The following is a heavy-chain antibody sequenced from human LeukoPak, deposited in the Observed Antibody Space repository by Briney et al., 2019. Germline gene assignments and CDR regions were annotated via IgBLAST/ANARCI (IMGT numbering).Heavy chain of an antibody. V-gene: IGHV4-59*12. J-gene: IGHJ4*02. D-gene: IGHD3-22*01. CDR1: GGSISSYY. Sequence: SETLSLTCTVSGGSISSYYWSWIRQPPGKGLEWIAYISDIGSINYNPSLKSRVTISVDTSKNQFSLKLSSVTAADTAVYYCARGLAKSKYYYDSSGYYFWGQGTLVTVSS. CDR3: ARGLAKSKYYYDSSGYYF. CDR2: ISDIGSI.